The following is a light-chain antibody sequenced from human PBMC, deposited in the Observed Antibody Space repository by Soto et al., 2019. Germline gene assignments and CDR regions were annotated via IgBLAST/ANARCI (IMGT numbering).Light chain of an antibody. J-gene: IGKJ1*01. V-gene: IGKV1-27*01. CDR1: QGIIYY. Sequence: IQMTQSPSTLSASVGDRVTIPYRASQGIIYYFGWYQQTPGEVPQLLIYAASTVQSGVPSRFSGSGSGTDFTLTISSLPPEDVASYYCQKYNSAWWTFGQGTKVDIK. CDR2: AAS. CDR3: QKYNSAWWT.